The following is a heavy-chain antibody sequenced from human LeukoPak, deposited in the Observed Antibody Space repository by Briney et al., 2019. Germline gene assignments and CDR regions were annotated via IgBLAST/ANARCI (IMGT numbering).Heavy chain of an antibody. D-gene: IGHD1-7*01. Sequence: PSETLSLTCAVYGGSFSGYYWSWIRQPPGKGLEWIGEINHSGSTNYNPSLKSRVTISVDPSKNQFSLKLSSVTAADTAVYYCASTGTTEYNFDYCGQGTLVTVSS. CDR2: INHSGST. V-gene: IGHV4-34*01. CDR3: ASTGTTEYNFDY. J-gene: IGHJ4*02. CDR1: GGSFSGYY.